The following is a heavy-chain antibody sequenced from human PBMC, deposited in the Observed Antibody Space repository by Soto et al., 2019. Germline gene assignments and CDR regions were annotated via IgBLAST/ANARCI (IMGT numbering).Heavy chain of an antibody. D-gene: IGHD3-22*01. CDR2: IKQDGSEK. CDR3: ARAVYDSSGYYYADGNWFDP. CDR1: GFTFSSYW. Sequence: HPGGSLRLSCAASGFTFSSYWMSWVRQAPGKGLEWVGNIKQDGSEKYYVDSVKGRFTISRDNAKNSLYLQMNSLRAEDTAVYYCARAVYDSSGYYYADGNWFDPWGQGTLVTVSS. J-gene: IGHJ5*02. V-gene: IGHV3-7*01.